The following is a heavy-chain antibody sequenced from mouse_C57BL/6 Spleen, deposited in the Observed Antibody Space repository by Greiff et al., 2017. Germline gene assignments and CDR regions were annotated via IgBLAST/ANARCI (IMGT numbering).Heavy chain of an antibody. CDR1: GYAFTNYL. Sequence: QVQLQQSGAELVRPGTSVKVSCKASGYAFTNYLIEWVKQRPGQGLEWIGVINPGSGGTNYNEKFKGKATLPADKSSSTAYMQLSSLTSEDSAVYFCARRADWDNFDYWGQGTTLTVSS. J-gene: IGHJ2*01. V-gene: IGHV1-54*01. CDR2: INPGSGGT. CDR3: ARRADWDNFDY. D-gene: IGHD4-1*01.